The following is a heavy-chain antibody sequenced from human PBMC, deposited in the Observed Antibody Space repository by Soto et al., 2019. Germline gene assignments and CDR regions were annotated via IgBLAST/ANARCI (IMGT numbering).Heavy chain of an antibody. J-gene: IGHJ6*03. CDR3: AREKQTDYYYYYYMDV. CDR2: IIPILGIA. V-gene: IGHV1-69*04. Sequence: ASVKVSCKASGGTFSSYTISWVRQAPGQGLEWMGRIIPILGIANYAQKFQGRVTITADKSTSTAYMELSSLRSEDTAVYYCAREKQTDYYYYYYMDVWGKGTTVTVSS. CDR1: GGTFSSYT.